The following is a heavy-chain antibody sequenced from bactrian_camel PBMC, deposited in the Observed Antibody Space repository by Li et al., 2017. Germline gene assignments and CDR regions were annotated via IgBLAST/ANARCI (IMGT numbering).Heavy chain of an antibody. J-gene: IGHJ4*01. D-gene: IGHD3*01. CDR1: GFIFSTYY. V-gene: IGHV3S40*01. CDR3: AAYARRTGIQALEYY. Sequence: VQLVESGGGLVQPGGSLRLSCAASGFIFSTYYMTWVRQTPGKGLEWVSAVNNDGGSAYYADSVKGRFTISIDNAKNTAYLQLNSLKSEDAALYYCAAYARRTGIQALEYYCGQGTQVTVS. CDR2: VNNDGGSA.